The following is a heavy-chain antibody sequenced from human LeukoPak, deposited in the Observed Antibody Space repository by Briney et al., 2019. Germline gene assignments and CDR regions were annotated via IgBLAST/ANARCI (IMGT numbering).Heavy chain of an antibody. D-gene: IGHD5-24*01. CDR2: INPSGGST. CDR3: VRDRGRWPFDY. CDR1: GYTFTSYY. J-gene: IGHJ4*02. Sequence: ASVKVSCRASGYTFTSYYMHWVRQAPGQGLEWMGIINPSGGSTSYAQKFQGRVTMTRDTSTSTVYMELSSLRSEDTAVYYCVRDRGRWPFDYWGQGTLVTVSS. V-gene: IGHV1-46*01.